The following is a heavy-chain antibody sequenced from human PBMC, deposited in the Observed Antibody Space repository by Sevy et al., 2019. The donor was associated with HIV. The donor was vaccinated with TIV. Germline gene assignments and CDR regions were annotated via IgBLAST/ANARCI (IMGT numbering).Heavy chain of an antibody. CDR1: GFTFSSYA. CDR2: ISGSGGST. Sequence: GGSLRLSCAASGFTFSSYAMSWVRQAPGKGLEWVSAISGSGGSTYYADSVKGRFTISRDNSKNTLYLQMNSLRAEDTAVYYCAKDGLPYSSSWYAAPHYFDYWGQGTLVTVSS. CDR3: AKDGLPYSSSWYAAPHYFDY. D-gene: IGHD6-13*01. V-gene: IGHV3-23*01. J-gene: IGHJ4*02.